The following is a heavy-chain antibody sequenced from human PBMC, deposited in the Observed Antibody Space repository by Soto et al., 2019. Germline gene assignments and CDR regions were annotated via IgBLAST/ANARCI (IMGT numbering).Heavy chain of an antibody. CDR2: ISSSSSYI. D-gene: IGHD3-22*01. CDR3: ARVGIVVVITHDAFDI. J-gene: IGHJ3*02. Sequence: GGSLRLSCAASGFTFSSYSMNWVRQAPGKGLEWVSSISSSSSYIYYADSVKGRFTISRDNAKNSLYLQMNSLRAEDTAVYYCARVGIVVVITHDAFDIWGQGTMVTV. CDR1: GFTFSSYS. V-gene: IGHV3-21*01.